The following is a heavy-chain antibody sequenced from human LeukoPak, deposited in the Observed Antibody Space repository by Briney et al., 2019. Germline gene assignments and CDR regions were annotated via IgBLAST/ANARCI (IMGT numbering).Heavy chain of an antibody. CDR3: ARARGGIYGGDRLVYHDALDI. Sequence: GRSLRLSCAASGFTFSSYAMHWVRQAPGKGLEWVAVISYDGSNKYYADSVKGRFTISRDNSKNTLYLQMNSLRAEDTAVYYCARARGGIYGGDRLVYHDALDIWGQGTMVTVSS. J-gene: IGHJ3*02. CDR1: GFTFSSYA. V-gene: IGHV3-30-3*01. D-gene: IGHD2-21*02. CDR2: ISYDGSNK.